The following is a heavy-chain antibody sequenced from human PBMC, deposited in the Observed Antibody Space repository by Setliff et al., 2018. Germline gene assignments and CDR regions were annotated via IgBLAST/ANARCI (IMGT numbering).Heavy chain of an antibody. CDR1: GFMFYTFG. CDR3: ARDSPEMVAPPATHCFDP. V-gene: IGHV1-18*01. D-gene: IGHD2-2*01. J-gene: IGHJ5*02. Sequence: ASVKVSCKTSGFMFYTFGFSWVRHVPEQGFEWMGCISGYNGNTNYAQKFQDRVTMTTDTSTNTAYMELRSLRSDDTAVYYCARDSPEMVAPPATHCFDPWGQGTLVTVSS. CDR2: ISGYNGNT.